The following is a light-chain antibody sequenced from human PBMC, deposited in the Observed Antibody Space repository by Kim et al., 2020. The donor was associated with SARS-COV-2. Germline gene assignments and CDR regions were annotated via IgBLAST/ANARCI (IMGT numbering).Light chain of an antibody. J-gene: IGLJ3*02. CDR3: FSYATGNTWV. CDR2: DVS. CDR1: SNDVGGYNY. Sequence: QSALTQPASVSGSPGQSITISCTGTSNDVGGYNYVSWYQQHPGKVPNLIIYDVSDRPSGISNRFSGSKSGNTASLTISGLQAADEADYFCFSYATGNTWVLGGGTKVTVL. V-gene: IGLV2-14*03.